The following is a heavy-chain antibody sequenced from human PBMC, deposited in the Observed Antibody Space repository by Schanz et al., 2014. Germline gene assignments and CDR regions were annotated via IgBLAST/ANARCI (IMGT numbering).Heavy chain of an antibody. D-gene: IGHD1-26*01. J-gene: IGHJ4*02. Sequence: EVQLVESGGGLVQPGGSLRLSCAASGFAFDTYWMSWVRQAPGKGLEWVANIKHDGSEKYYVDSVKGRFTISRDNAKNSMYLEMNSLRAEDTAVFYCARGGATRFDYWGQGTLSPSPQ. CDR1: GFAFDTYW. CDR2: IKHDGSEK. CDR3: ARGGATRFDY. V-gene: IGHV3-7*01.